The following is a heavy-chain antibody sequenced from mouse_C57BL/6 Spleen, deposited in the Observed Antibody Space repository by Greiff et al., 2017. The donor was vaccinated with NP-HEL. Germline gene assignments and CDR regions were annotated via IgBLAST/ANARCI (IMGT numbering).Heavy chain of an antibody. D-gene: IGHD2-3*01. V-gene: IGHV1-69*01. CDR2: IDPSDSYT. CDR3: ARADDGYSSFDY. Sequence: QVQLQQPGAELVMPGASVKLSCKASGYTFTSYWMHWVKQRPGQGLEWIGEIDPSDSYTNYNQKFKGKSTLTVDKSSSTAYMQLSSLTSEDSAVYYCARADDGYSSFDYWGQGTTLTVSS. CDR1: GYTFTSYW. J-gene: IGHJ2*01.